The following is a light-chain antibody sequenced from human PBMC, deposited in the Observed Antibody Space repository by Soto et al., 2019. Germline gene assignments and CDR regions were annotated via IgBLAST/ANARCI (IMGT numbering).Light chain of an antibody. CDR3: QQYYNIILT. V-gene: IGKV1-39*01. CDR2: SAS. Sequence: DMQVTQSPSSLSASVGDRVTITCRASQTIATYLNWWQHRPGTAPRLLISSASNLHSGVPSRFIGSGSRTDFTLDIRSLQPEDSATYFCQQYYNIILTFGGGTKVDIK. CDR1: QTIATY. J-gene: IGKJ4*01.